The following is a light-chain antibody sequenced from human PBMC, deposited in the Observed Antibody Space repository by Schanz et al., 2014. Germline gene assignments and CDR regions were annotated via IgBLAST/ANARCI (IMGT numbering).Light chain of an antibody. Sequence: EIVMTQSPATLSVSPGERVTLSCRASQSVSTNLAWHQQKPGQAPRLLIYAASFRATGISDRFIGSGSGTDFTLTITRLEPEDFAVFYCQQFIDVPWTFGQGTKVEIK. CDR2: AAS. V-gene: IGKV3D-15*01. J-gene: IGKJ1*01. CDR3: QQFIDVPWT. CDR1: QSVSTN.